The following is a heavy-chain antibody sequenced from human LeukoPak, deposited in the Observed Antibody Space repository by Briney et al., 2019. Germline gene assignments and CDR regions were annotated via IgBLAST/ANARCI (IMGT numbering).Heavy chain of an antibody. D-gene: IGHD3-22*01. CDR2: IHYTGAT. CDR3: ARDTRYDSGGHDC. V-gene: IGHV4-39*07. CDR1: GGSIGSDNHY. J-gene: IGHJ4*02. Sequence: PSETLSLTCSVSGGSIGSDNHYWAWIRQPPGKGLEWIGSIHYTGATYYGPSLRSRVATSVDTSKSQFSLKVTSVTAADTAVYFCARDTRYDSGGHDCWGQGTLVTVSS.